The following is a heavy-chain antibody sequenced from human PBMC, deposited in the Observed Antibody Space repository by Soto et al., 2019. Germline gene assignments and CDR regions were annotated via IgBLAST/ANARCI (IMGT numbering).Heavy chain of an antibody. V-gene: IGHV4-39*01. D-gene: IGHD3-22*01. CDR3: ASANYYDSRISKGASYYYGMDV. CDR2: IYYSGST. CDR1: GGSISSSSYY. Sequence: SETLSLTCTVSGGSISSSSYYWGWIRQPPGKGLEWIGSIYYSGSTYYNPSLKSRVTISVDTSKNQFSLKLSSVTAADTAVYYCASANYYDSRISKGASYYYGMDVWGQGTTVTVSS. J-gene: IGHJ6*02.